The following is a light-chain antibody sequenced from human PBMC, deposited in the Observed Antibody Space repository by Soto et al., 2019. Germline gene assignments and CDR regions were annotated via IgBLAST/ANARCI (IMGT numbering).Light chain of an antibody. CDR1: NSNIGAGYD. CDR3: QSYDISLSGSNVV. CDR2: GNS. J-gene: IGLJ2*01. Sequence: QSVLTQPPSVSGAPGQRVTISCTGSNSNIGAGYDVHWYQHLPGTAPKLLIYGNSNRPSGVPDRFSGSKSGTSASLAITGLQAEDEADYYCQSYDISLSGSNVVFGGGTKLTVL. V-gene: IGLV1-40*01.